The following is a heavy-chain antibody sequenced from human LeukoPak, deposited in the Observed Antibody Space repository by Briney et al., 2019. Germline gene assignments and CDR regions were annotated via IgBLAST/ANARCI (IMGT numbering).Heavy chain of an antibody. J-gene: IGHJ4*02. D-gene: IGHD2-2*03. CDR2: INPNSGGS. Sequence: ASVKVSCKASGYSFTGYYVHWVRLAPGQGLEWMGWINPNSGGSHFVQNFQGRVTMTRNSSISTVYMELSSLRSDDTAVYYCARETGSGYCSATTCFRGLSFDYWGQGTLVTVSS. CDR3: ARETGSGYCSATTCFRGLSFDY. V-gene: IGHV1-2*02. CDR1: GYSFTGYY.